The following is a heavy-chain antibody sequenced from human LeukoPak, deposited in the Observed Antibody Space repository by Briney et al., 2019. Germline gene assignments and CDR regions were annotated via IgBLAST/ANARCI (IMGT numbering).Heavy chain of an antibody. CDR3: ARAQDYYDIKACFQH. Sequence: PSQTLSLTCTVSGGSISSGSYYWSWIRQPAGKGLEWIGRIYTSGSTNYNPSLKSRVTISVDTSKNQFSLKLSSVTAADTAVYYCARAQDYYDIKACFQHWGQGTLVTVSS. V-gene: IGHV4-61*02. D-gene: IGHD3-22*01. CDR1: GGSISSGSYY. J-gene: IGHJ1*01. CDR2: IYTSGST.